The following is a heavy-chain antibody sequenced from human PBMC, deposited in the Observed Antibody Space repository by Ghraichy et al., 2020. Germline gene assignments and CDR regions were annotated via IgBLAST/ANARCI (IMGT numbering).Heavy chain of an antibody. CDR1: GFNFRGYG. J-gene: IGHJ6*02. Sequence: LSLTCAASGFNFRGYGMHWVRQAPGKGLEWVALISYDGSNKCYADSVKGRFTISRDNSKNTLFLQMNSLRPEDTAVYYCAKETASAWLPSYYYGMDVWGQGTTVTVSS. V-gene: IGHV3-30*18. CDR3: AKETASAWLPSYYYGMDV. D-gene: IGHD6-19*01. CDR2: ISYDGSNK.